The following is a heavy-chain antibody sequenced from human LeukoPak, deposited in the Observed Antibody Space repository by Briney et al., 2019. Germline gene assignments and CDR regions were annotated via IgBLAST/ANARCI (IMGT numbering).Heavy chain of an antibody. J-gene: IGHJ5*02. V-gene: IGHV1-46*01. CDR2: INPSGGST. CDR1: GYTFTSYD. CDR3: ARGEYCSGGSCPEGHWFDP. Sequence: ASVKVSCKASGYTFTSYDINWVRQATGQGLEWMGIINPSGGSTSYAQKFQGRVTMTRDTSTSTVYMELSSLRSEDTAVYYCARGEYCSGGSCPEGHWFDPWGQGTLVTVSS. D-gene: IGHD2-15*01.